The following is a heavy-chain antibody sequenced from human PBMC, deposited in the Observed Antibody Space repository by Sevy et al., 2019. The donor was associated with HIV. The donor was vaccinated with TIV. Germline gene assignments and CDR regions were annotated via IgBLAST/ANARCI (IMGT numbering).Heavy chain of an antibody. V-gene: IGHV1-69*13. CDR3: ARERGEWLDALDI. CDR1: GGTFSSYA. D-gene: IGHD3-16*01. CDR2: IIPIFGTA. Sequence: ASVKVSCKASGGTFSSYAISWVRQAPGQGLEWMGGIIPIFGTANYAQKFQGRVTITADESTSTAYMELSSLRSEDTAVYYCARERGEWLDALDIWGQGTMVTVSS. J-gene: IGHJ3*02.